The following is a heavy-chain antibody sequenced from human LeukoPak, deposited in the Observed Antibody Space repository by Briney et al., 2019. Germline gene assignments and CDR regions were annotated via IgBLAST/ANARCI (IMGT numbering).Heavy chain of an antibody. Sequence: PGRSLRLSCAASGFTFSSYGMHWVRQAPGKGLEGVAVISYDGSNKYYADSVKGRFTISRDNSKNTLYLQMNSLRAEDTAVYYCAKGSSGWDFDYWGQGTLVTVSS. CDR2: ISYDGSNK. J-gene: IGHJ4*02. CDR1: GFTFSSYG. CDR3: AKGSSGWDFDY. D-gene: IGHD6-19*01. V-gene: IGHV3-30*18.